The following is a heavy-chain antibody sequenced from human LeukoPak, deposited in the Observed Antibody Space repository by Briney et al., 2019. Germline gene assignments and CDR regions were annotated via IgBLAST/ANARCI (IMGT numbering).Heavy chain of an antibody. D-gene: IGHD3-10*01. V-gene: IGHV3-48*03. CDR1: GFTFSSYE. J-gene: IGHJ4*02. Sequence: GGSLRLSCASSGFTFSSYEMNWVRQTPGKGLEWVSYISSSGGTRYYADSVKGRFTISRDNAKNSLHLQMSSLRAEDTAVYYCAREGGSGNFYRGYFDYWGQGSLVTVSS. CDR2: ISSSGGTR. CDR3: AREGGSGNFYRGYFDY.